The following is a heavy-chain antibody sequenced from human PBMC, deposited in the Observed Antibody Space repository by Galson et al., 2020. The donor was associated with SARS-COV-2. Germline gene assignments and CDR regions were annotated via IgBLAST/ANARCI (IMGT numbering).Heavy chain of an antibody. CDR1: GFTFSDHA. J-gene: IGHJ4*02. CDR3: ARDGQSSRGWAFDY. V-gene: IGHV3-33*08. Sequence: ELDTGGSLRLPCAASGFTFSDHAMHWVPQAPSKGLEWGPHNFFDGREKYHGDPVRSRFTLSRDSSKNTVYLQMNNLRVDGTAVYYLARDGQSSRGWAFDYWGQGTLLTVSS. D-gene: IGHD6-19*01. CDR2: NFFDGREK.